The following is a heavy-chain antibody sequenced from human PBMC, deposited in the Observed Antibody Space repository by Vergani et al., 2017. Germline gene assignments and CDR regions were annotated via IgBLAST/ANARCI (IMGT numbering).Heavy chain of an antibody. CDR3: ANYDFWSGYSFGY. Sequence: EVQLVESGGGLVQPGGSLRLSCAASGFTPSHFWMSWVRQAPGKGLEWVANIKQDGSEKNYVDSVKGRFIISRDNAKNSLYLQLNSLRVEDTAVYYCANYDFWSGYSFGYWGQGTLVTVSS. CDR1: GFTPSHFW. D-gene: IGHD3-3*01. CDR2: IKQDGSEK. J-gene: IGHJ4*02. V-gene: IGHV3-7*03.